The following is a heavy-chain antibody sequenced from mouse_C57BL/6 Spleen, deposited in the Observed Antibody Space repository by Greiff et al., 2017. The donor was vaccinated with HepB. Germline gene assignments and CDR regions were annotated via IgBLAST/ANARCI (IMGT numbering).Heavy chain of an antibody. V-gene: IGHV1-26*01. CDR2: INPNNGGT. Sequence: EVKLMESGPELVKPGASVKISCKASGYTFTDYYMNWVKQSHGKSLEWIGDINPNNGGTSYNQKFKGKATLTVDKSSSTAYMELRSLTSEDSAVYYCAREGRSLDYWGQGTTLTVSS. CDR3: AREGRSLDY. J-gene: IGHJ2*01. CDR1: GYTFTDYY. D-gene: IGHD3-3*01.